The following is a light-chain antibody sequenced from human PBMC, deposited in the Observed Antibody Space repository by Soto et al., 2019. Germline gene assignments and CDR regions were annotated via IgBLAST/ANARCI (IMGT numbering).Light chain of an antibody. CDR3: QQLFDSPIT. CDR2: DAS. Sequence: DIQMTQSPSSLSASVGDSVAITCRASQDISNFLNWYQQTPGKAPKLLTYDASDLETVVPSRFSGTGSGTEFSLTITSLQPEDFATYYCQQLFDSPITFGQGTRLEIK. J-gene: IGKJ5*01. V-gene: IGKV1-33*01. CDR1: QDISNF.